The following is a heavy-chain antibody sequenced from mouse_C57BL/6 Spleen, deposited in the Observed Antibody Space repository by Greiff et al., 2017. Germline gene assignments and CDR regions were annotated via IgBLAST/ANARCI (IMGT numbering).Heavy chain of an antibody. V-gene: IGHV5-17*01. CDR3: ARPLYYGSSPYAMDY. D-gene: IGHD1-1*01. CDR1: GFTFSDYG. Sequence: EVQLQESGGGLVKPGGSLKLSCAASGFTFSDYGMHWVRQAPEKGLEWVAYISSGSSTIYYADTVKGRFTISRDNAKNTLFLQMTSLRSEDTAMYYCARPLYYGSSPYAMDYWGQGTSVTVSS. CDR2: ISSGSSTI. J-gene: IGHJ4*01.